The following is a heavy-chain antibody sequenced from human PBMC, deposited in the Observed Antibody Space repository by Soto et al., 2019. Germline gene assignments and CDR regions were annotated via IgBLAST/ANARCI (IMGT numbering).Heavy chain of an antibody. CDR2: ISSSSSYI. J-gene: IGHJ1*01. Sequence: GGSLRLSCAASGFTFSSYSMNWVRQAPGKGLEWVSSISSSSSYIYYADSVKGRFTISRDNAKNSLYLQMNSLRAEDTAVYYCARDGTYCTNGVCSEYFQHWGQGTLVTVSS. D-gene: IGHD2-8*01. CDR1: GFTFSSYS. CDR3: ARDGTYCTNGVCSEYFQH. V-gene: IGHV3-21*01.